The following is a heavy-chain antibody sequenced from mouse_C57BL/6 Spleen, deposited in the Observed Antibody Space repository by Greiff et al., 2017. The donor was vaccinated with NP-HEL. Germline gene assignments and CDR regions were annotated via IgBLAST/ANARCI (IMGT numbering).Heavy chain of an antibody. CDR1: GYTFTSYW. Sequence: QVQLQQPGTELVKPGASVKLSCKASGYTFTSYWMHWVKQRPGQGLEWIGNINPSNGGTNYNEKFKSKATLTVDKSSSTAYMQLSSLTAEDSAVYYCARDDYDERDFDYWGQGTTLTVSS. D-gene: IGHD2-4*01. V-gene: IGHV1-53*01. CDR2: INPSNGGT. J-gene: IGHJ2*01. CDR3: ARDDYDERDFDY.